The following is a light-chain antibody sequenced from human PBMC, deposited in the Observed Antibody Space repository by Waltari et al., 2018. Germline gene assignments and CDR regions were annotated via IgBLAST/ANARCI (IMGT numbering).Light chain of an antibody. J-gene: IGKJ1*01. V-gene: IGKV3-20*01. CDR3: QRYGTSPRP. Sequence: EIALTQSPGTLSLSPGERATLSCRASQSVTRNSLAWYQQKPGQGPGLIIYDSYNRATGITDRVRGTGSGTAFTLTILRLGPEDFAVYYCQRYGTSPRPFGQGTKVEL. CDR1: QSVTRNS. CDR2: DSY.